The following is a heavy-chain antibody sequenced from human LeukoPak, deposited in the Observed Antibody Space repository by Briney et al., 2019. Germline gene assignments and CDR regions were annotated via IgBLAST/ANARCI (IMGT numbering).Heavy chain of an antibody. CDR3: ASGGFLDFDY. J-gene: IGHJ4*02. CDR1: GYTFTSYY. Sequence: ASVRVPCKASGYTFTSYYMHWVRQAPGQGLEWMRIINPSGGSTSYAQKFQGRVTMTRDTSTSTVYMELSSLRSEDTAVYYCASGGFLDFDYWGQGTLVTVSS. V-gene: IGHV1-46*01. D-gene: IGHD4-23*01. CDR2: INPSGGST.